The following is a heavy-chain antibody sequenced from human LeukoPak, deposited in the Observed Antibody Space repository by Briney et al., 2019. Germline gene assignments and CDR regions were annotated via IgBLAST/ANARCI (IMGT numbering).Heavy chain of an antibody. CDR2: ISSSSSYI. D-gene: IGHD2-2*01. Sequence: GGSLRLSCAASGFTFSSYSMNWVRRAPGKGLEWVSSISSSSSYIYYADSVKGRFTISRGNAKNSLYLQMNSLRAEDTAVYYCASLYCSSTSCYGYYYGMDVWGQGTTVTVSS. V-gene: IGHV3-21*01. CDR1: GFTFSSYS. J-gene: IGHJ6*02. CDR3: ASLYCSSTSCYGYYYGMDV.